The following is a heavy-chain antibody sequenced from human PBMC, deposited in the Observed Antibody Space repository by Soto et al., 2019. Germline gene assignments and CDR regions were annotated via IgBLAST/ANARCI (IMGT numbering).Heavy chain of an antibody. V-gene: IGHV3-43D*04. Sequence: EVQLVESGGVVVQPGGSPRLSCAASGFTFDDYAMHWVRQAPGKGLEWVSLISWDGGSTYYADSVKGRFTISRDNSKNSLYLQMNSLRAEDTAFYYCTKGGLGYGDYYFDYWGQGTLVTVSS. CDR2: ISWDGGST. CDR3: TKGGLGYGDYYFDY. J-gene: IGHJ4*02. D-gene: IGHD5-12*01. CDR1: GFTFDDYA.